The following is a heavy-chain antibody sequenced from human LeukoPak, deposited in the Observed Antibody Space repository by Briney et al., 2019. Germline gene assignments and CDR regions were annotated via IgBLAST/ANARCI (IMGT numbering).Heavy chain of an antibody. J-gene: IGHJ4*02. CDR2: IKEDESDE. Sequence: GGSLRLSCEASGFTFSSYWMSWVRQAPGKGLEWVAHIKEDESDEYYVDSVRGRFTASRDDAKNSVNLQMNGLRVEDTAVYYCTRRLDEWGQGTLVTVSS. D-gene: IGHD3-16*01. CDR3: TRRLDE. V-gene: IGHV3-7*01. CDR1: GFTFSSYW.